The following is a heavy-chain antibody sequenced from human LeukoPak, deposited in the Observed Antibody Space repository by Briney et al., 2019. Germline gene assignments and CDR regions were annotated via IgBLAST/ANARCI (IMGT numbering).Heavy chain of an antibody. Sequence: ASVKVSCKASGYTFTGYYLNWVRQAPGQGLEWMGRINPNSGGTNYAQKFQGRVTMTRDTSISTAYMELSRLRSDDTAVYYCARGPTSSSWYGYYYYGMDVWGQGTTVTVSS. CDR1: GYTFTGYY. CDR3: ARGPTSSSWYGYYYYGMDV. V-gene: IGHV1-2*06. J-gene: IGHJ6*02. CDR2: INPNSGGT. D-gene: IGHD6-13*01.